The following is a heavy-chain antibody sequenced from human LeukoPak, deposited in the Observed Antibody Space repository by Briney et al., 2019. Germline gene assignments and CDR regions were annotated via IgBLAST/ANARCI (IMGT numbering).Heavy chain of an antibody. CDR1: GGSISSYY. CDR2: IYYSGST. D-gene: IGHD3-10*01. CDR3: ARGPLGELFNDAFDI. Sequence: PSETLSLTCRVSGGSISSYYWSWIRQPPGKGLEWIGYIYYSGSTNYNPSLKSRVTISVDTSKNQFSLKLSSVTAADTAVYYCARGPLGELFNDAFDIWGQGTLVTVSS. J-gene: IGHJ3*02. V-gene: IGHV4-59*01.